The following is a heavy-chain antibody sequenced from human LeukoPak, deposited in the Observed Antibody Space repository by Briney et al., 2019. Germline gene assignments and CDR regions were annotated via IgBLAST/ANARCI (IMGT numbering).Heavy chain of an antibody. CDR3: ARDANDYYYYYMDV. CDR1: GGSFSGYY. CDR2: IYTSGST. Sequence: SETLSLTCAVYGGSFSGYYWSWIRQPAGKGLEWIGRIYTSGSTNYNPSLKSRVTMSVDTSKNQFSLKLSSVTAADTAVYYCARDANDYYYYYMDVWGKGTTVTISS. V-gene: IGHV4-4*07. J-gene: IGHJ6*03.